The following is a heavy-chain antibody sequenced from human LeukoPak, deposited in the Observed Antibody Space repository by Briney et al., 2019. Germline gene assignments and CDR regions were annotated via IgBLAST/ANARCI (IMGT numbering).Heavy chain of an antibody. J-gene: IGHJ6*02. CDR3: ASKSSAYYYHGMDV. CDR1: ARTFTRYA. D-gene: IGHD3-16*02. CDR2: IIPILGIA. V-gene: IGHV1-69*04. Sequence: ASVNVSCKAPARTFTRYAISWVRQAPGQGLEWMGRIIPILGIANYAQKFQGRVTITADKSTSTAYMELSSLRSEDTAVYYCASKSSAYYYHGMDVWGQGTTVTVSS.